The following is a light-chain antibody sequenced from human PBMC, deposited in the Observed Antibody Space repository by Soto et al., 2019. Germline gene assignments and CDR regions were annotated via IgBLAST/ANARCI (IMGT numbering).Light chain of an antibody. CDR3: SSYTTSSLYV. V-gene: IGLV2-14*01. CDR2: DVS. CDR1: SSDVGGYNY. Sequence: QSALTQPASVSGSPGQSITISCSGTSSDVGGYNYVSWYQQHPGKAPKLMIYDVSYRPSGISNRFSGSKSDNTASLTISGLQAEDEADYYCSSYTTSSLYVFGSGTQLTVL. J-gene: IGLJ1*01.